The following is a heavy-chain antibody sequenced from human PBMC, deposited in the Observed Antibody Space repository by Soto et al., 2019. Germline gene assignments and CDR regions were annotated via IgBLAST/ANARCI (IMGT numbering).Heavy chain of an antibody. D-gene: IGHD6-19*01. Sequence: PGGSLRLSCAASGFTVSSNYMSWVRQAPGKGLEWVSVIYSGGSTYYADSVKGRFTISRDNSENTLYLQMNSLRAEDTAVYYCARDLGLRAVAGFDYWGQGTLVTVSS. V-gene: IGHV3-66*01. J-gene: IGHJ4*02. CDR1: GFTVSSNY. CDR2: IYSGGST. CDR3: ARDLGLRAVAGFDY.